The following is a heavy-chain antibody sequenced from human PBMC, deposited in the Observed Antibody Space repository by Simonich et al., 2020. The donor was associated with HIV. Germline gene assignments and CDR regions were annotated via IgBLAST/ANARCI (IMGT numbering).Heavy chain of an antibody. Sequence: QVQLQQWGAGLLKPSETLSLTCAVYGGSFSDYYWSWIRQPPGKGQEWIGEFIHRERTDYNPSIKSRVTISVDTSKTQFSLKLSSVTAADTAVYYCASRGYGGYGLFAYWGQGTLVTVSS. CDR1: GGSFSDYY. CDR2: FIHRERT. J-gene: IGHJ4*02. CDR3: ASRGYGGYGLFAY. D-gene: IGHD5-12*01. V-gene: IGHV4-34*12.